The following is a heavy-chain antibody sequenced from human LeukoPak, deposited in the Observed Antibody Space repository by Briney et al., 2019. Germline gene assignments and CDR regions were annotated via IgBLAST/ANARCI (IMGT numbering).Heavy chain of an antibody. J-gene: IGHJ6*03. Sequence: MTSETLSLTCAVYGGSFSGYYWSWIRQPPGKGLEWIGEINHSGSTNYKPSLKSRVTISVDKSKNQFSLKLSSVTAADTAVYYCAREVYYYYYYMDVWGKGTTVTVSS. CDR2: INHSGST. CDR3: AREVYYYYYYMDV. V-gene: IGHV4-34*01. CDR1: GGSFSGYY.